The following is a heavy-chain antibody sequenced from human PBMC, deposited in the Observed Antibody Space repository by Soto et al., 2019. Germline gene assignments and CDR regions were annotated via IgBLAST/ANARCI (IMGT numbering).Heavy chain of an antibody. J-gene: IGHJ5*02. CDR3: ARSYYYDSSGELNWFDP. CDR1: GYTFTGYY. D-gene: IGHD3-22*01. CDR2: INPNSGGT. V-gene: IGHV1-2*04. Sequence: ASVKVSCKASGYTFTGYYMHWVRQAPGQGLEWMGWINPNSGGTNYAQKFQGWVTMTRDTSISTAYMELSRLRSEDTAVYYCARSYYYDSSGELNWFDPWGQGTLVTVSS.